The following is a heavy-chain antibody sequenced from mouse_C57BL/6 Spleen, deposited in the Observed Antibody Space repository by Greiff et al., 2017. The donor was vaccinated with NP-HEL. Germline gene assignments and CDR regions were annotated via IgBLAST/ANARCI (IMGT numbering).Heavy chain of an antibody. CDR2: ISDGGSYT. CDR1: GFTFSSYA. CDR3: ARDPVPSYGSPHFDY. V-gene: IGHV5-4*01. D-gene: IGHD1-1*01. Sequence: EVMLVESGGGLVKPGGSLKLSCAASGFTFSSYAMSWVRQTPEKRLEWVATISDGGSYTYYPDNVKGRFTISRDNAKNNLYLQMSHLKSEDTAMYYWARDPVPSYGSPHFDYWGQGTTLTVSS. J-gene: IGHJ2*01.